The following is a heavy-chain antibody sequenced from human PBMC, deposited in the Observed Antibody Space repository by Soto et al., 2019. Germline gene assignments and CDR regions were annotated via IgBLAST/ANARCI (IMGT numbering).Heavy chain of an antibody. CDR2: INPTSGGT. D-gene: IGHD6-13*01. CDR3: ATSGHSGNTRSFSI. Sequence: ASVKVSCKASGYIFTDYYIHWVRQAPGQGLEWMAWINPTSGGTNSARKFRGRVTMTTDTSTSTAHLELNGLTSDDTAVYFCATSGHSGNTRSFSIWGQETKVTVSS. CDR1: GYIFTDYY. J-gene: IGHJ3*02. V-gene: IGHV1-2*07.